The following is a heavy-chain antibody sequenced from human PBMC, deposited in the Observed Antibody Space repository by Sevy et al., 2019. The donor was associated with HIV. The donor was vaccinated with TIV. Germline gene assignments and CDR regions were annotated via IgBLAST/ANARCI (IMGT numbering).Heavy chain of an antibody. CDR3: TSLVVVPAAPGDWFDP. V-gene: IGHV3-73*01. D-gene: IGHD2-2*01. J-gene: IGHJ5*02. CDR1: GFTFSGSA. CDR2: IRSKANSYAK. Sequence: GGSLRLSCAASGFTFSGSAMHWVRQASGKGLEWVGRIRSKANSYAKAYAASGKGRFPISREDSKNTAYLQMNSLKTEDTAVYYCTSLVVVPAAPGDWFDPWGQGTLVTVSS.